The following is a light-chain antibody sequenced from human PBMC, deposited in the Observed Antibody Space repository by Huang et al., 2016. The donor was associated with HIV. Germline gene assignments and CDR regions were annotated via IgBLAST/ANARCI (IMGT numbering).Light chain of an antibody. CDR2: DAS. Sequence: EIVLTQSPVTLSSSPGERATLSCRASQSIGTYLAWYQQRVGLAPRLLIYDASNRATGIPARFSGSGSGTDFTLTISSLEPEDFAVYYCQYRANWGFGPGTKVDIK. V-gene: IGKV3-11*01. CDR3: QYRANWG. J-gene: IGKJ3*01. CDR1: QSIGTY.